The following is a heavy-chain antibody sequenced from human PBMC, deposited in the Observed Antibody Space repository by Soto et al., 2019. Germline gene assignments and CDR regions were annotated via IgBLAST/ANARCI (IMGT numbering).Heavy chain of an antibody. CDR2: IWYDGSNK. Sequence: QVQLVESGGGVVQPGRSLRLSCAASGFTFSSYGMHWVRQAPGKGLEWVAVIWYDGSNKYYADSVKGRFTISRDNSKNTLYLQMNSLRAEDTAVYYCATDRRYFDWLLTYYFDYWGQGTLVTVSS. V-gene: IGHV3-33*01. CDR1: GFTFSSYG. J-gene: IGHJ4*02. CDR3: ATDRRYFDWLLTYYFDY. D-gene: IGHD3-9*01.